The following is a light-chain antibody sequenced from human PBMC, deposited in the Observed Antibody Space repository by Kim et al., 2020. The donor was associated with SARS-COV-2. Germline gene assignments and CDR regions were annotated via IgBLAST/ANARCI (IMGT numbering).Light chain of an antibody. CDR2: GAS. Sequence: VSPGERATLSCRASQSVSSNLACYQQKPGQAPRLLIYGASTRATGIPARFSGSGSGTEFTLTISSLQSEDFAVYYCQQYNNWPPTFGGGTKVDIK. J-gene: IGKJ4*01. V-gene: IGKV3-15*01. CDR3: QQYNNWPPT. CDR1: QSVSSN.